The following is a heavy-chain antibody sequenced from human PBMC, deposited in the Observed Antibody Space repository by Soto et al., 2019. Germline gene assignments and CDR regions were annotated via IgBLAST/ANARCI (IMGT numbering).Heavy chain of an antibody. J-gene: IGHJ5*02. CDR1: GDSVSSNTAS. D-gene: IGHD5-12*01. CDR2: TYFRSKWYN. CDR3: AKGDNLGPKTGYAFDP. Sequence: PSETLSLTCAIPGDSVSSNTASWNWIRQSPSRGLEWLGRTYFRSKWYNDYAVSVKSRIIINPDTSNNQFSLQLNSVTPEDTAVYFCAKGDNLGPKTGYAFDPWGQGIMVTVSS. V-gene: IGHV6-1*01.